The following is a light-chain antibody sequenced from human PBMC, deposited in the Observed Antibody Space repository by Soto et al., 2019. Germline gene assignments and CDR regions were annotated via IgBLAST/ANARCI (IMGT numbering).Light chain of an antibody. J-gene: IGKJ1*01. Sequence: EIMLTQSPGTLSLSPGERATLSCRASQSISNNYLGWFQQKPGQAPRLLICGISSRATGIPDRFSGSGSGTDFTLTISRLEPEDFAVYYCQEYGSSPRTFGQGTKVEIK. V-gene: IGKV3-20*01. CDR2: GIS. CDR1: QSISNNY. CDR3: QEYGSSPRT.